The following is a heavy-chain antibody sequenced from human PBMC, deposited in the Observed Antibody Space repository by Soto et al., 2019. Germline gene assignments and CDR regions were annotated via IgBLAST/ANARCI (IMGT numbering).Heavy chain of an antibody. Sequence: GGSLRISCAASGFTVSSNYMSWVRQAPGKGLERVSVIYSGGSTYYADSVKGRFTISRDNSKNTLYLQMNSLRAEDTAVYYCAREVSTSPLRRYYYGMDVWGQGTTVTVSS. J-gene: IGHJ6*02. D-gene: IGHD2-2*01. CDR1: GFTVSSNY. CDR3: AREVSTSPLRRYYYGMDV. V-gene: IGHV3-66*01. CDR2: IYSGGST.